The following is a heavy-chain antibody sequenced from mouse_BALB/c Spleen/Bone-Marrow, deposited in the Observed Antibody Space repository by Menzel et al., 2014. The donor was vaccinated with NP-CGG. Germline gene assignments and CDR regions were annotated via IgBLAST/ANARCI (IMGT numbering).Heavy chain of an antibody. Sequence: EVQLHQSGPELVKPGASMKISCKASGYSFTGYTMNWVKQSHGKNLEWSGLINPYNGGTSYNQKFKGKATLTVDKSSSTAYMELLSLTSEDSAVYYCARWDYYGYAMDYWGQGTSVTVAS. V-gene: IGHV1-18*01. J-gene: IGHJ4*01. CDR3: ARWDYYGYAMDY. CDR1: GYSFTGYT. D-gene: IGHD1-1*01. CDR2: INPYNGGT.